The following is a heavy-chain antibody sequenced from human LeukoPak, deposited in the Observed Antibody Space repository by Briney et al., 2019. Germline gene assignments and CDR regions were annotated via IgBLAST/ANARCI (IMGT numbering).Heavy chain of an antibody. CDR2: IYYSETA. Sequence: SETLSLTCTVSGDSIRSYYWSWIRQPPGKGLEWIGYIYYSETANYNPSLKSRVTMSVDTSKNQFSLKLSSVTAADTAVYYCARDGEWLTSSYYFDYWGQGTLVTVSS. V-gene: IGHV4-59*12. D-gene: IGHD6-19*01. J-gene: IGHJ4*02. CDR3: ARDGEWLTSSYYFDY. CDR1: GDSIRSYY.